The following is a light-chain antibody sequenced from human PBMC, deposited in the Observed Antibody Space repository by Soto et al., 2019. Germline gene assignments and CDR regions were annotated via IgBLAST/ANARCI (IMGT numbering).Light chain of an antibody. Sequence: QSALTQPASVSGSPGQSITISCTGTSSDVGDYNYVSWYQQHPGKAPKLMIYDVSNRPSGVSNRFSGSKSGNTASLTISGLQAEDEADYYCSSYTSSSTFYAFGTGTKLTVL. CDR1: SSDVGDYNY. CDR2: DVS. V-gene: IGLV2-14*01. J-gene: IGLJ1*01. CDR3: SSYTSSSTFYA.